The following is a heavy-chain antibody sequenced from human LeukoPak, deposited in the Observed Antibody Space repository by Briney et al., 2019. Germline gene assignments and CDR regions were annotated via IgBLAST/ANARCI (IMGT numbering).Heavy chain of an antibody. J-gene: IGHJ3*02. CDR3: ARLSTVDAFDI. V-gene: IGHV3-21*01. Sequence: GGSLRLSCAASGFTFSNHAMNWVRQAPGKGLEWGSSISSSSSYIYYADSVKGRFTISRDNAKNSLYLQMNSLRAEDTAVYYCARLSTVDAFDIWGQGTMVTVSS. CDR2: ISSSSSYI. CDR1: GFTFSNHA. D-gene: IGHD4-17*01.